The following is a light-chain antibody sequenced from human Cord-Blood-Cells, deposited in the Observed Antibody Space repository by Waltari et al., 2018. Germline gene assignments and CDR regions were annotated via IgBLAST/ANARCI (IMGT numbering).Light chain of an antibody. CDR3: QSYDSSNWV. J-gene: IGLJ3*02. CDR1: SGSIASNY. V-gene: IGLV6-57*02. Sequence: NFILTQPHSVSESPGKTVTISCTGSSGSIASNYVQWYQQRPGSAPTTVIYEDNQRPSGVPDRFSGSIDSSPNSASLTISGLKTEDEADYYCQSYDSSNWVFGGGTKLTVL. CDR2: EDN.